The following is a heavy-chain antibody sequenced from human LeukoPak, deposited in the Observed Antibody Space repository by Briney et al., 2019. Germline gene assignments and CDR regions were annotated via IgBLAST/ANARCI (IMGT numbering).Heavy chain of an antibody. CDR3: ARHVRGRYYYYMDV. J-gene: IGHJ6*03. V-gene: IGHV1-69*06. Sequence: SVKVSSTAFGGTFTSYAISWVRQAPGQGLEWMGGIFPIIGTAKYAQKFQGRVTLTADKSTSTAYMELSSLRSEDTAVYYCARHVRGRYYYYMDVWGKGNTVIISS. CDR1: GGTFTSYA. CDR2: IFPIIGTA. D-gene: IGHD3-16*01.